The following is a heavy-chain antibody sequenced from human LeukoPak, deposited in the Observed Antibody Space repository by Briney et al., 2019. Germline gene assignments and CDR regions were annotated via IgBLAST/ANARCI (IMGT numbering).Heavy chain of an antibody. CDR1: GYTFTSYD. Sequence: ASVKVSFKASGYTFTSYDINWVRQATGQGLEWMGWMNPNSGNTGYAQKFQGRVTITSNTSVSTAYMELTSPTSEDTAVYSCARVGGLNWFDPWGQGTLVTVSS. V-gene: IGHV1-8*03. J-gene: IGHJ5*02. CDR3: ARVGGLNWFDP. D-gene: IGHD6-25*01. CDR2: MNPNSGNT.